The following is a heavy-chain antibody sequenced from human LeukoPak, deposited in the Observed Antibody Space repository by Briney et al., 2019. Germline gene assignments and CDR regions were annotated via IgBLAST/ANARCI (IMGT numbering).Heavy chain of an antibody. J-gene: IGHJ4*02. D-gene: IGHD6-13*01. Sequence: GGSLRLSCTASGFTFFTYAMSWVRQAPGKGLEWVSAISGNTGNTYYADSVKGRFSISRDNSKNTLYLQMHSLRAEDTAVYYCARDQAAAGTYFDYWGQGTLVTVSS. CDR1: GFTFFTYA. CDR3: ARDQAAAGTYFDY. CDR2: ISGNTGNT. V-gene: IGHV3-23*01.